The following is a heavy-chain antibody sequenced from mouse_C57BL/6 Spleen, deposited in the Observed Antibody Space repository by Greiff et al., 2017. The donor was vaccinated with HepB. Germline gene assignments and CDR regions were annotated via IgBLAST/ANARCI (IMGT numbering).Heavy chain of an antibody. J-gene: IGHJ4*01. CDR3: ERLYYSNYHYAMDY. CDR1: GYTFTSYW. V-gene: IGHV1-50*01. CDR2: IDPSDSYT. D-gene: IGHD2-5*01. Sequence: VQLQQSGAELVKPGASVKLSCKASGYTFTSYWMQWVKQRPGQGLEWIGEIDPSDSYTNYNQKFKGKATLTVDTSSSTAYMQLSSLTSEDSAVYYCERLYYSNYHYAMDYWGQGTSVTVSS.